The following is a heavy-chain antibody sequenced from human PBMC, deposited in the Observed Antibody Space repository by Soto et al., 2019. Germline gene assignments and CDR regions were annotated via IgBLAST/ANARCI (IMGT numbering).Heavy chain of an antibody. D-gene: IGHD3-10*01. V-gene: IGHV3-23*01. CDR2: ITNSGGDT. CDR1: VFTFSNYA. J-gene: IGHJ4*02. CDR3: AKASGESYPGSRVFEF. Sequence: PVGSLRLSCASSVFTFSNYAMTWVRQSPGEGLEWVSVITNSGGDTLHADSVKGRFTISRDNSKNTLYLQMNSLRAEDTAIYYCAKASGESYPGSRVFEFWGQGTRVIVS.